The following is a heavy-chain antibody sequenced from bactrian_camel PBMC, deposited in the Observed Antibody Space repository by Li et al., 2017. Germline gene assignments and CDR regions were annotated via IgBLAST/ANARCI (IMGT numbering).Heavy chain of an antibody. CDR1: GFAISAYA. Sequence: DVQLVESGGGLVQPGGSLRLSCAASGFAISAYAMNWVRQAPGKGLEWVSAIDSSGSAYYTDSVKGRFTTSRDNAKNTVYLQLNDLKTEDTAMYYCAKDHPPLRNYGGTYYAELRDFDYGGQGTQVTV. J-gene: IGHJ6*01. CDR3: AKDHPPLRNYGGTYYAELRDFDY. D-gene: IGHD2*01. V-gene: IGHV3S40*01. CDR2: IDSSGSA.